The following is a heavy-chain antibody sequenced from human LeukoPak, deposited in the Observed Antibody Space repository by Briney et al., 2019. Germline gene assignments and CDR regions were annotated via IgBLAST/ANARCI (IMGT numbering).Heavy chain of an antibody. CDR1: GFTFSSYA. CDR3: AKASSSWYWDC. CDR2: ISFSGSRT. V-gene: IGHV3-23*01. D-gene: IGHD6-13*01. Sequence: GGSLRLSCAVSGFTFSSYAMSWVRQAPGKGLEWVSSISFSGSRTDYADSVKGRFTISRDNSKNTLHLQMNSLRAEDTALYYCAKASSSWYWDCWGQGALVTVSS. J-gene: IGHJ4*02.